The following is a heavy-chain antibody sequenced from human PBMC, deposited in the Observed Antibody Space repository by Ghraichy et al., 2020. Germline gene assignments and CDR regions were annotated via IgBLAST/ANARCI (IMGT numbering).Heavy chain of an antibody. J-gene: IGHJ4*02. D-gene: IGHD1-20*01. CDR2: ISFDGTNK. V-gene: IGHV3-30*01. Sequence: GGSLRLSCATSGFSFSTYAMHWVRQAPGKGLEWVAVISFDGTNKYYADSVKGRFTISRDTSKNTLYLQMNSLKAEDTAVYYCARDPYPINFNYFDYWGQGTLVTVSS. CDR1: GFSFSTYA. CDR3: ARDPYPINFNYFDY.